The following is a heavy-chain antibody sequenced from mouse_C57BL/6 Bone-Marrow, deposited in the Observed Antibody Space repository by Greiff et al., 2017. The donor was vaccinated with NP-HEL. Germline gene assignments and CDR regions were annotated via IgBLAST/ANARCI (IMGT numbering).Heavy chain of an antibody. CDR3: ARSYYGSAFDY. D-gene: IGHD1-1*01. CDR2: IDPSDSYT. J-gene: IGHJ2*01. V-gene: IGHV1-69*01. Sequence: QVQLQQPGAELVMPGASVKLSCKASGYTFTSYWMHWVKQRPGQGLEWIGEIDPSDSYTNYNQKFKGKATLTVDKSSSTAYMQLSSLTSEDSAVEYCARSYYGSAFDYWGQGTTLTVSA. CDR1: GYTFTSYW.